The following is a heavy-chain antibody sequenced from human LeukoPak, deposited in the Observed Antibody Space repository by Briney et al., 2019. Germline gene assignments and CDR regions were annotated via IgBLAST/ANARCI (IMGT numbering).Heavy chain of an antibody. V-gene: IGHV3-23*01. Sequence: PGGSLRLSCEASGFTFSTYAMTWVRQAPGKGLEWVSAISAAGANTGYADSVRGRFTISRDNSKNTLYLQVSSLRAEDTAVYYCAKILTALLPAAILYWGQGTLVTVSS. D-gene: IGHD2-2*01. CDR2: ISAAGANT. J-gene: IGHJ4*02. CDR1: GFTFSTYA. CDR3: AKILTALLPAAILY.